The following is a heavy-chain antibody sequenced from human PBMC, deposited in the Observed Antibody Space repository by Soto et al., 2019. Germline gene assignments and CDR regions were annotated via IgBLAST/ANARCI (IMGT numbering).Heavy chain of an antibody. Sequence: QVQLQQWGAGLLKPSETLSLTCAVYGGSFSGYYWSWIRQPPGKGLEWIGEINHSGSTNYNPSLKRRVTISVDTSKNQFSLKLSSVTAADTAVYYCARTPGPRIYYYYMDVWGKGTTVTVSS. CDR1: GGSFSGYY. V-gene: IGHV4-34*01. CDR2: INHSGST. J-gene: IGHJ6*03. CDR3: ARTPGPRIYYYYMDV.